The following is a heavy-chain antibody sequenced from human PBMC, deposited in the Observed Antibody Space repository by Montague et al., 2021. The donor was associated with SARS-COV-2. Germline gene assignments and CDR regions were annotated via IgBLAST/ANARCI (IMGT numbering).Heavy chain of an antibody. D-gene: IGHD4-17*01. Sequence: SLRLSCAASGFTFSSYSMNWVRQAPGKGLEWVSSISSSSSYIYYADSVKGRFTISRDNAKNSLYLQMNSLRAEDTAVYYCARDRIKYGPYNWFDPWGQGTLVTVSS. CDR3: ARDRIKYGPYNWFDP. CDR2: ISSSSSYI. CDR1: GFTFSSYS. J-gene: IGHJ5*02. V-gene: IGHV3-21*04.